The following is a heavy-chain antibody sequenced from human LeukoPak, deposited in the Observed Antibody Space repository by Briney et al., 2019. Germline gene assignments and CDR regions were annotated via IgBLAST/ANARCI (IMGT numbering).Heavy chain of an antibody. Sequence: PSGTLSLTCTVSGGSISSYYWSWIRQPAGKGLEWIVRIYTSGSTNYNASLKSRVSMSVDTSKNQFSLKLSSVTAADTAVFYCARENSGSYREFDYWGQGTLVTVSS. V-gene: IGHV4-4*07. D-gene: IGHD1-26*01. CDR3: ARENSGSYREFDY. CDR1: GGSISSYY. J-gene: IGHJ4*02. CDR2: IYTSGST.